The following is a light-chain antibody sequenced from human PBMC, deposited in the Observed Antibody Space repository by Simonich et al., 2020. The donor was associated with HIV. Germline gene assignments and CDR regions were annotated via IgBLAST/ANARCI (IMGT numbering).Light chain of an antibody. CDR2: WTS. Sequence: DIVMTQSPDSLALSLGERATINSKSSQSVLYSSNNKNYLAWYQHKPGQPPKLLIYWTSTRESGVPDRFSGSGSGTEFTLTISSLQAEDVAVYHCQQYYSTPHTFGQGTKVEIK. CDR3: QQYYSTPHT. J-gene: IGKJ2*01. V-gene: IGKV4-1*01. CDR1: QSVLYSSNNKNY.